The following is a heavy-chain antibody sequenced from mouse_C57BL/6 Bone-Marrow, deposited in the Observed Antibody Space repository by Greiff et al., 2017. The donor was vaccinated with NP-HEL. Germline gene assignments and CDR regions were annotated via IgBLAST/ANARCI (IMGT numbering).Heavy chain of an antibody. CDR3: ARHDYYGSSY. D-gene: IGHD1-1*01. CDR1: GFTFSSYT. CDR2: ISGGGGNT. J-gene: IGHJ2*01. Sequence: EVKVEESGGGLVKPGGSLKLSCAASGFTFSSYTMSWVRQTPEKRLEWVATISGGGGNTYYPDSVKGRFTISRDNAKNTLYLQMSSLRSENTALYYCARHDYYGSSYWGQGTTLTVSS. V-gene: IGHV5-9*01.